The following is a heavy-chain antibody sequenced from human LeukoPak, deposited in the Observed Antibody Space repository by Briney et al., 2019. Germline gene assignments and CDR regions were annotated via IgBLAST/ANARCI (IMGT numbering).Heavy chain of an antibody. V-gene: IGHV4-39*07. CDR2: IYYSGST. CDR1: GGSISSSSYY. D-gene: IGHD1-26*01. J-gene: IGHJ3*02. Sequence: SETLSLTCTVSGGSISSSSYYWGWIRQPPGKGLEWIGSIYYSGSTYYNPSLKSRVTISVDTSKNQFSLKLSSVTAADTAVYYCARDDSPGSYYPLGSFDIWGQGTMVTVSS. CDR3: ARDDSPGSYYPLGSFDI.